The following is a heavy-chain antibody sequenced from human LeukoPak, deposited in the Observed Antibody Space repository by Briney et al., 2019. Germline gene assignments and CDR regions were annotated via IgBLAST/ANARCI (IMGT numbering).Heavy chain of an antibody. CDR3: ARGLWFGDENPPYFDY. V-gene: IGHV4-59*10. J-gene: IGHJ4*02. CDR2: IYTSEST. Sequence: SETLSPTCAVYGESFSDYYWTWIRQPPGKGLEWIGRIYTSESTNYNPSLKSRVTISVDTSRNQFSLKLSSVTAADTAVYYCARGLWFGDENPPYFDYWGQGILVTVSS. CDR1: GESFSDYY. D-gene: IGHD3-10*01.